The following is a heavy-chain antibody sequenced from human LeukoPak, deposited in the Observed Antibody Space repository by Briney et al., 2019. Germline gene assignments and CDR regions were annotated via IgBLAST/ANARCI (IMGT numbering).Heavy chain of an antibody. Sequence: ASVKVSCKASRGTFSSYAISWVRQAPGQGLEWMGRIIPILGIANYAQKFQGRVTITADKSTSTAYMELSSLRSEDTAVYYCARVGCSGGSCTHYYYGMDVWGQGTTVTVSS. J-gene: IGHJ6*02. CDR2: IIPILGIA. CDR1: RGTFSSYA. V-gene: IGHV1-69*04. D-gene: IGHD2-15*01. CDR3: ARVGCSGGSCTHYYYGMDV.